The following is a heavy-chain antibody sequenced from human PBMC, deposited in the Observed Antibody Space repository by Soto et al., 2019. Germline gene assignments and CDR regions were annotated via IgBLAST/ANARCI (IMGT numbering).Heavy chain of an antibody. CDR2: IYYSGST. CDR3: ARESGRGRLSNGSPAHAFDI. CDR1: GGSISSGGYY. J-gene: IGHJ3*02. Sequence: QVQLQESGPGLVKPSQTLSLTCTVSGGSISSGGYYWSWIRQHPGKGLEWIGYIYYSGSTYYNPSLKSRVTISVDTAKNQFSLKLSSVTAADTAVYYCARESGRGRLSNGSPAHAFDIWGQGTMVTVSS. D-gene: IGHD3-10*01. V-gene: IGHV4-31*03.